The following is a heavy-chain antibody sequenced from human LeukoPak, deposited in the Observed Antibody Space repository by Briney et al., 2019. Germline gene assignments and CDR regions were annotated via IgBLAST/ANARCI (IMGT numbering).Heavy chain of an antibody. CDR1: GFTFSSYG. CDR2: ISSSSSYI. V-gene: IGHV3-21*01. D-gene: IGHD6-13*01. CDR3: ARDPSPYSSSWYDY. J-gene: IGHJ4*02. Sequence: GGSLRLSCAASGFTFSSYGMNWVRQAPGKGLEWVSSISSSSSYIYYADSMKGRFTISRDNAKNSPYLQMDSLRAEDTAVYYCARDPSPYSSSWYDYWGQGALVTVSS.